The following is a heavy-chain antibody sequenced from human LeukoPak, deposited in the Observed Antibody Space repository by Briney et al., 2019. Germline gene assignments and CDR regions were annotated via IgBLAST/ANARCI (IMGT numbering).Heavy chain of an antibody. D-gene: IGHD5-12*01. J-gene: IGHJ4*02. Sequence: GGSLRLSCAASGFTFSSYSMNWVRQSPGKGLEWVSSISRSSTYIYYADSLKGRFAISRDNSKNSLYLQMNSLRAEDTAVYYCARGGGDSGYDYDDFWGQGTLVTVSS. CDR2: ISRSSTYI. CDR1: GFTFSSYS. V-gene: IGHV3-21*01. CDR3: ARGGGDSGYDYDDF.